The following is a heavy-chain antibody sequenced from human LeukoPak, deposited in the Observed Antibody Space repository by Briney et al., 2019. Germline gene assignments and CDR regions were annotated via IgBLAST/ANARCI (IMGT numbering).Heavy chain of an antibody. CDR1: GGSISSSSYY. CDR2: IYYSGST. Sequence: SETLSLTCTVSGGSISSSSYYWGWIRQPPGKGLEWIGSIYYSGSTYYNPSLKSRVTISVDTSKNQFSLKLSSVTAADTAVYYCASSGDYGDLYFDYWGQGTLVTVSS. J-gene: IGHJ4*02. V-gene: IGHV4-39*01. D-gene: IGHD4-17*01. CDR3: ASSGDYGDLYFDY.